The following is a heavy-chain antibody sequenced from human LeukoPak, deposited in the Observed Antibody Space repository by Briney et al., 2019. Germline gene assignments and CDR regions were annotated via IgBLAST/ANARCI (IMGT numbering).Heavy chain of an antibody. Sequence: PSQTLSLTCTVSGGSISSGGDYWPWIRQHPGKGLEWIGYIYYSGSTYYNPSLKSRLTISVDTSKNQFSLRLSSVTAADTAVYYCARETGLTTVTTKIDYWGQGTLVTVSS. CDR1: GGSISSGGDY. D-gene: IGHD4-17*01. CDR2: IYYSGST. J-gene: IGHJ4*02. CDR3: ARETGLTTVTTKIDY. V-gene: IGHV4-31*03.